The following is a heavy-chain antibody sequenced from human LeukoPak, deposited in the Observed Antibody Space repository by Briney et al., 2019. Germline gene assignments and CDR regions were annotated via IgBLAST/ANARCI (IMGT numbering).Heavy chain of an antibody. CDR3: ARVDYDILTGYYIYAFDI. CDR1: GFTFSSYS. J-gene: IGHJ3*02. D-gene: IGHD3-9*01. V-gene: IGHV3-21*01. CDR2: ISGSSSYI. Sequence: GGSLRLSCAASGFTFSSYSMNWVRQAPGKGLEWVSSISGSSSYIYYADSVKGRFTISRDNDKNSLYLQMNSLRAEDTAVYYCARVDYDILTGYYIYAFDIWGQGTMVTVSS.